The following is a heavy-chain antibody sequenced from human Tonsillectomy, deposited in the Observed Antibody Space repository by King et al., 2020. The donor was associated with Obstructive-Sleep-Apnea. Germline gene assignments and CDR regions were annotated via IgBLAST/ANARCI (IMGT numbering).Heavy chain of an antibody. V-gene: IGHV4-34*01. J-gene: IGHJ4*02. CDR1: GGSFSGYY. CDR2: INHSGST. Sequence: VQLQQWGAGLLKPSETLSLTCAVYGGSFSGYYWSWIRQPPGKGLEWIGEINHSGSTNYNPSLKSRVTISVDTSKNLFSLKRSSVTAADRAVYYCARGLHYYDSSGYWTSSWYYFDYWGQGMLDTVSS. CDR3: ARGLHYYDSSGYWTSSWYYFDY. D-gene: IGHD3-22*01.